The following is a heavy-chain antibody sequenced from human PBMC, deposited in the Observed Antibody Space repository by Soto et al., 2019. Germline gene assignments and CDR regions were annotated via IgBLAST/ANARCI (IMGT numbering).Heavy chain of an antibody. Sequence: EVRLVESGGGLVEPGGSLRLSCAASGFIFSSAWINWVRQAPGKGLEWVGRIKSKTDGGTTDFAAPVKGSFAISRDDSKDMVYFQMNSLKTEDTAVYYCTTDSLFTGELVRFDFWGHGTLVTVSS. CDR3: TTDSLFTGELVRFDF. J-gene: IGHJ4*01. CDR2: IKSKTDGGTT. V-gene: IGHV3-15*07. D-gene: IGHD7-27*01. CDR1: GFIFSSAW.